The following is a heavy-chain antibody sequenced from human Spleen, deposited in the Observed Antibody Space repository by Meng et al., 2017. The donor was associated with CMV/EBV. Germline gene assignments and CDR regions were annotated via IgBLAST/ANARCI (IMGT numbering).Heavy chain of an antibody. J-gene: IGHJ4*02. V-gene: IGHV3-30*04. Sequence: AASGFTFSHYAVHWVRQAPGKGLEWVAVISYDGSNIYYADSVRGRFTISRDVSKSTLYLQMNSLRVEDTAVYYCARGNGWNYAVEDYWGQGTLVTVSS. CDR2: ISYDGSNI. CDR1: GFTFSHYA. D-gene: IGHD1-7*01. CDR3: ARGNGWNYAVEDY.